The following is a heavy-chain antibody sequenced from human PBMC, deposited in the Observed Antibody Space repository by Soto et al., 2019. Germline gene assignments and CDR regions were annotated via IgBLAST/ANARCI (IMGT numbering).Heavy chain of an antibody. V-gene: IGHV4-30-2*01. CDR1: GGSISSDGYS. D-gene: IGHD5-18*01. CDR2: IYHSGST. Sequence: QLQLQEYGSGLVKPSQTLSLTCAVSGGSISSDGYSWSWIREPPGKGLEWIGYIYHSGSTYYNPSLKSRVTISVDMSKNQFSLKLSSVTAADTAVYYCARTRGYSYLAWGQGTMVTVSS. CDR3: ARTRGYSYLA. J-gene: IGHJ3*01.